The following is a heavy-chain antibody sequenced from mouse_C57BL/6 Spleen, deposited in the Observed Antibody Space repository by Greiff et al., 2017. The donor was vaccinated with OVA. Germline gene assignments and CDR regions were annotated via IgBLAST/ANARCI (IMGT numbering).Heavy chain of an antibody. J-gene: IGHJ1*03. Sequence: QVQLKQPGAELVKPGASVKLSCKASGYTFTSYWMQWVKQRPGQGLEWIGEIDPSDSYTNYNQKFKGKATLTVDTSSSTAYMQLSSLTSEDSAVYYCARSLITTEGYFDVWGTGTTVTVSS. CDR2: IDPSDSYT. CDR1: GYTFTSYW. CDR3: ARSLITTEGYFDV. D-gene: IGHD1-1*01. V-gene: IGHV1-50*01.